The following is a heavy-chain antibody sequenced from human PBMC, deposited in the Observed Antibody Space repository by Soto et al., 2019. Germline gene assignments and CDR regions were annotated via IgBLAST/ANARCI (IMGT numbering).Heavy chain of an antibody. Sequence: EVQVLESGGGLVQPGGSLRLSCVASGFTFSRYDMTWVRQAPGKGLEWVSGISGSGGGTYYADSVKGRFTISRDNSKNTLDLQMNSLRAEDTAVYYCARGWNYFDYWGQGTLVTVSS. CDR2: ISGSGGGT. CDR3: ARGWNYFDY. D-gene: IGHD6-19*01. J-gene: IGHJ4*02. V-gene: IGHV3-23*01. CDR1: GFTFSRYD.